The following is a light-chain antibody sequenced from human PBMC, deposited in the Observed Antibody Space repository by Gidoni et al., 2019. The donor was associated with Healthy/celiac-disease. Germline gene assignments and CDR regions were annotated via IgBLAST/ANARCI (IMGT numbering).Light chain of an antibody. CDR2: GAS. CDR1: QSVSSN. Sequence: EIVLPQSPATLSVSPGERATLACRASQSVSSNLAWYQQKPGQAPRLLIDGASTRATGIPARFSGSGSGTEFTLTISSLQSEDFAVYYCQQYNNWPPRYTFGQGTKLEIK. CDR3: QQYNNWPPRYT. J-gene: IGKJ2*01. V-gene: IGKV3-15*01.